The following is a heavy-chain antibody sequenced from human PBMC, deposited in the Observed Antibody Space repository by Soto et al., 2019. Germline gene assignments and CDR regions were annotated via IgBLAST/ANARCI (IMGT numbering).Heavy chain of an antibody. J-gene: IGHJ6*02. Sequence: ITLKESGPTLVKPTQTLTLTCTFSGFSLNTGGVGVGWVRQPRGKAMEWLALIYWDDDERYRPSLRSRLNSTXDXXXNXLVLTMTNMDPEDTATYYCVRNWRYYGGDYYYGMDAWGQGTTVTVSS. V-gene: IGHV2-5*02. CDR2: IYWDDDE. D-gene: IGHD3-10*01. CDR3: VRNWRYYGGDYYYGMDA. CDR1: GFSLNTGGVG.